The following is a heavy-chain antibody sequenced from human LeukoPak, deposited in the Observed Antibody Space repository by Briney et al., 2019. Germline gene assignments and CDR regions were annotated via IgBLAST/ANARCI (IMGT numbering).Heavy chain of an antibody. CDR3: ARYRTGIAAAGTEDDAFDI. Sequence: SQTLSLTCAISGDSVSSNSAAWNWIRQSPSRGFKWLGRTYYRSKWYNDYAVSVKSRITINPDTSKNQFSLQLNSVTPEDTAVYYCARYRTGIAAAGTEDDAFDIWGQGTMVTVSS. CDR2: TYYRSKWYN. J-gene: IGHJ3*02. V-gene: IGHV6-1*01. D-gene: IGHD6-13*01. CDR1: GDSVSSNSAA.